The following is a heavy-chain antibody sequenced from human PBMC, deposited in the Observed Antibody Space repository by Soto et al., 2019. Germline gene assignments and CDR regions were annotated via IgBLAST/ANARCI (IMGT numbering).Heavy chain of an antibody. J-gene: IGHJ4*02. V-gene: IGHV3-11*01. D-gene: IGHD3-3*01. CDR2: ISSSGSTI. CDR1: GFTFSDYY. Sequence: GGSLRLSCAASGFTFSDYYMSWIRQAPGKGLEWVSYISSSGSTIYYADSVKGRFTISRDNAKNSLYLQMNSLRAEDTAVYYCARVQDDFWSGYYFFDYWGQGTLVTVSS. CDR3: ARVQDDFWSGYYFFDY.